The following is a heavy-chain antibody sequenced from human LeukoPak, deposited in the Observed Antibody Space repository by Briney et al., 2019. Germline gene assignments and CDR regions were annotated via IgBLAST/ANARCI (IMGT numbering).Heavy chain of an antibody. J-gene: IGHJ4*02. CDR3: AKMSPGQTYVDY. V-gene: IGHV3-23*01. CDR1: GFTFSSYA. D-gene: IGHD5/OR15-5a*01. Sequence: GGSLRLSCAASGFTFSSYAMSWVRQAPGRGLEWVSGISSSSHSTYYADSVKGRFTISRDNSKNTLYLQMNSLRAEDTAVYYCAKMSPGQTYVDYWGQGTLVTVSS. CDR2: ISSSSHST.